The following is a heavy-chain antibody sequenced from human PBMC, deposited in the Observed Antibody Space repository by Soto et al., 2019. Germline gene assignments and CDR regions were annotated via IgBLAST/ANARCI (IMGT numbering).Heavy chain of an antibody. CDR2: ISGSGGST. J-gene: IGHJ4*02. D-gene: IGHD2-2*02. V-gene: IGHV3-23*01. Sequence: PGGSLRLSCAASGFTFSSYAMSWVRQAPGKGLEWVSAISGSGGSTYYADSVKGRFTISRDNSKNTLYLQMNSLRAEDTAVYYCANLSGYCSSTSCYIEDYWGQGTLVTVSS. CDR3: ANLSGYCSSTSCYIEDY. CDR1: GFTFSSYA.